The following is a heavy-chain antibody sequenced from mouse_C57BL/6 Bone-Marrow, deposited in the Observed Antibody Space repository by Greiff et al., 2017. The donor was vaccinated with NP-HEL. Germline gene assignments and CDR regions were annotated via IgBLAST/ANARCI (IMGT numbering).Heavy chain of an antibody. CDR2: IYPGDGDT. D-gene: IGHD4-1*01. V-gene: IGHV1-82*01. CDR1: GYAFSSSW. J-gene: IGHJ1*03. CDR3: ARSNWDRYFDV. Sequence: QVQLQQSGAELVKPGASVKISCKASGYAFSSSWMNWVKQRPGKGLEWIGRIYPGDGDTNYNGKFKGKATLTADKSSSTAYMQLSSLTSEDSAVYFCARSNWDRYFDVWGTGTTVTVSS.